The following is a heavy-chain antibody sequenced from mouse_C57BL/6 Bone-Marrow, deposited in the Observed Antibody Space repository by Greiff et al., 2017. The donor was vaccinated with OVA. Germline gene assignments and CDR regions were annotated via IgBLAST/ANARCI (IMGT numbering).Heavy chain of an antibody. J-gene: IGHJ2*01. D-gene: IGHD3-2*02. CDR3: ARDPAQATFPY. Sequence: VHLVESGAELARPGASVKLSCKASGYTFTSYGISWVKQRTGQGLEWIGEIYPRSGNTYYNEKFKGKATLTADKSSSTAYMELRSLTSEDSAVYFCARDPAQATFPYWGQGTTLTVSS. CDR1: GYTFTSYG. V-gene: IGHV1-81*01. CDR2: IYPRSGNT.